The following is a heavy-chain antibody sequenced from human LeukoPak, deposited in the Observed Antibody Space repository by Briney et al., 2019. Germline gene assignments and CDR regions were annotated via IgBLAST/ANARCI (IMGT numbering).Heavy chain of an antibody. CDR1: GASIRSYY. CDR3: AEGSMWYGS. Sequence: SEPLSLTCTVSGASIRSYYWSWIRQPPGKGLEWIGYHHHCGITNYNPSLKSRVTISVDTTKNQFSLKLTSVTAADTAVYYCAEGSMWYGSWGQGTLVTVSS. D-gene: IGHD6-13*01. J-gene: IGHJ5*02. CDR2: HHHCGIT. V-gene: IGHV4-59*01.